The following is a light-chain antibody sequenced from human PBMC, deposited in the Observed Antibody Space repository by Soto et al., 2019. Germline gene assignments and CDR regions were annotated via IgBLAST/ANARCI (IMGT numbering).Light chain of an antibody. J-gene: IGLJ2*01. CDR3: SSYTSRSSYVV. V-gene: IGLV2-14*01. CDR1: SSDVGGYNY. CDR2: EVS. Sequence: QSALTQPASVSGSPGQSITISCTGTSSDVGGYNYVSWYQQHPGKAPKLMIYEVSNRPSGVSNRFSGSKSGNTASLTISGLQAEDEADYYCSSYTSRSSYVVFGGGTQLPVX.